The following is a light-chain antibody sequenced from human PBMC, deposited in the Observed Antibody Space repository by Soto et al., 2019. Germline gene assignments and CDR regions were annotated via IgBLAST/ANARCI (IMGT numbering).Light chain of an antibody. Sequence: EIVLTQSPGTLSLSPGERVTLSCRASQSVSSSYLAWYQQKPGQAPRLLIYGASSRATGIPDRFSGSGSGTDFTLTISRLEPEDFAVYYCQQYGNSPLVTFGQGTRLEIK. J-gene: IGKJ5*01. CDR2: GAS. CDR3: QQYGNSPLVT. V-gene: IGKV3-20*01. CDR1: QSVSSSY.